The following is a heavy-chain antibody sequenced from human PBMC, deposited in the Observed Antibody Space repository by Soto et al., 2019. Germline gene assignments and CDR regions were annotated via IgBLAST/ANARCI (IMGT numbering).Heavy chain of an antibody. Sequence: QLQQWGAGLLKPSETLSLTCVVSGGSFSTYYYNWIRQSPGKGLEWIGEINHSGSNNYSPSLKSLVTMSLDTSKNHFSLKLTSVTAADTAVYYCPRGGSNDWQVAFDIWGQGTMVTVSS. CDR3: PRGGSNDWQVAFDI. CDR2: INHSGSN. V-gene: IGHV4-34*01. CDR1: GGSFSTYY. D-gene: IGHD3-9*01. J-gene: IGHJ3*02.